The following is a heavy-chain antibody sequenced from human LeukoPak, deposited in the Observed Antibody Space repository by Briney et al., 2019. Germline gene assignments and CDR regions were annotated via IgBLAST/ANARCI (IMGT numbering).Heavy chain of an antibody. V-gene: IGHV4-34*01. D-gene: IGHD2-15*01. CDR3: ARGRCGGSSCYKGLFQR. CDR1: GVSFSVYC. Sequence: PAPTLSLTCAAYGVSFSVYCWSWIPKPPGEGLECHGEINHIGSTNYNPSLKSQVTISVDTSTNQFSLKLSSVTAADTAVYYCARGRCGGSSCYKGLFQRWGQGTLVTVSS. CDR2: INHIGST. J-gene: IGHJ1*01.